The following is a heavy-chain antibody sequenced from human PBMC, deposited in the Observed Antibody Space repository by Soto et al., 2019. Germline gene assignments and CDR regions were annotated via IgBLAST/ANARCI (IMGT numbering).Heavy chain of an antibody. CDR3: AKNWGWFGTSMHLDY. V-gene: IGHV3-30*18. CDR1: GFTFSSYG. D-gene: IGHD3-10*01. CDR2: ISYDGSNK. Sequence: GGSLRLSCAAPGFTFSSYGMHWVRQASGKGLEWVAVISYDGSNKYYADSVKGRFTISRDNSKNTLYLQMNSLRVEDTAVYYCAKNWGWFGTSMHLDYWGQGTLVTVSS. J-gene: IGHJ4*02.